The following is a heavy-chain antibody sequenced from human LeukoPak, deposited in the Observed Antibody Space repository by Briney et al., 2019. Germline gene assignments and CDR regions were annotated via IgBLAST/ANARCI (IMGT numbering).Heavy chain of an antibody. CDR1: GFSFGDNG. Sequence: GGSLRLSCTASGFSFGDNGLSWFRQAPGKGLEWVGFIRSKAYGGTTEYAASVKGRFTFSRDDSKSIAYLQMNSLKTDDTAVYYCTRDIVGRDSNAFDIWGRGTMVTVSS. J-gene: IGHJ3*02. V-gene: IGHV3-49*03. CDR3: TRDIVGRDSNAFDI. D-gene: IGHD2-15*01. CDR2: IRSKAYGGTT.